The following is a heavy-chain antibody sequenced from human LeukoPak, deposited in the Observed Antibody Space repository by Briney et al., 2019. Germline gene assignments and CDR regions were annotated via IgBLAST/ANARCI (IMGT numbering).Heavy chain of an antibody. CDR2: ITPNSGGT. J-gene: IGHJ4*02. V-gene: IGHV1-2*06. CDR1: GYTFTGYY. CDR3: ARGGSRGYSYVPLDY. Sequence: ASVKVSCKASGYTFTGYYMHWVRQAPGQGLEWMGRITPNSGGTNYAQKLQGRVTMTRDTSISTAYMELSRLRSDDTAVYYCARGGSRGYSYVPLDYWGQGTLVTVSS. D-gene: IGHD5-18*01.